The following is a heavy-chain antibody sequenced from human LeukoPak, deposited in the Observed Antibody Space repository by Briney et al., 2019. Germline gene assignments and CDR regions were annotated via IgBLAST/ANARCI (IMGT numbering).Heavy chain of an antibody. CDR2: IKQDGTEK. J-gene: IGHJ4*02. CDR1: GFTFSNYW. CDR3: ARVDPGYCSGGSCYRPYDY. Sequence: GGSLRLSCAASGFTFSNYWMSWVRQAPGKGLEWVAHIKQDGTEKYYVDSVKGRFTISRDNAKNSLYLQMNSLRAEDTAVYYCARVDPGYCSGGSCYRPYDYWGQGTLVTVSS. D-gene: IGHD2-15*01. V-gene: IGHV3-7*01.